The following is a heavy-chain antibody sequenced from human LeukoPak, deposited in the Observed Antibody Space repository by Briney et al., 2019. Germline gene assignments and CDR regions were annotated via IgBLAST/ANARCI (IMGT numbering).Heavy chain of an antibody. CDR1: GFTFTTFP. J-gene: IGHJ1*01. V-gene: IGHV3-30*04. CDR2: NSYDGTDK. CDR3: AKDWNSPVAGTGYFQH. D-gene: IGHD6-19*01. Sequence: GGSLRLSCAASGFTFTTFPMHWVRQPPGKGLEWVAVNSYDGTDKYYADSVKGRFTISRDNSKSTLSLQMNSLRAEDTAIYYCAKDWNSPVAGTGYFQHWGQGTLVTVSS.